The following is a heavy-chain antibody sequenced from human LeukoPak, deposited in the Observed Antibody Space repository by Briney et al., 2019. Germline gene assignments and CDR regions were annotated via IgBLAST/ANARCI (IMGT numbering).Heavy chain of an antibody. CDR3: ARQMYSSGWYPYPFDY. Sequence: PSETLSLTCTVSGGSISSHYWSWIRQPPGKGLEWIGYIYNSGSTYYNPSLKSRVTISVDTSKNQFSLKLSSVTAADTAVYYCARQMYSSGWYPYPFDYWGQGTLVTVSS. CDR1: GGSISSHY. V-gene: IGHV4-59*08. CDR2: IYNSGST. D-gene: IGHD6-19*01. J-gene: IGHJ4*02.